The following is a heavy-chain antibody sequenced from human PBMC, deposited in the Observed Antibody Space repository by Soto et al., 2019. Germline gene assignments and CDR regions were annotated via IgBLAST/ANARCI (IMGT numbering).Heavy chain of an antibody. CDR3: ARGGGVGVAGSAAFDM. J-gene: IGHJ3*02. Sequence: QIHLVQSGAVVKKPGASVTVSCSASGYPVTAYYMHWVRQAPGRGLEWMGGINPATGAAKYTQTFQGRVTMTRDTSTSTVFLELSGLTSEDAAGFYWARGGGVGVAGSAAFDMWGQGTLVTVSS. D-gene: IGHD3-3*01. CDR1: GYPVTAYY. V-gene: IGHV1-2*02. CDR2: INPATGAA.